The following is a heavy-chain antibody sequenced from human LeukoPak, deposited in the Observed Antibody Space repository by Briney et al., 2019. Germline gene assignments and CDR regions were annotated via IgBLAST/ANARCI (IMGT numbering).Heavy chain of an antibody. CDR2: IYYSGST. CDR1: GGSISSYY. D-gene: IGHD6-13*01. V-gene: IGHV4-59*01. Sequence: SETLSLTCTVSGGSISSYYWSWIRQPPGKGLGWIGYIYYSGSTNYNPSLKSRVTISVDTSKNQFSLKLSSVTAADTAVYYCARVSEQQLVVDYWGQGTLVTVSS. J-gene: IGHJ4*02. CDR3: ARVSEQQLVVDY.